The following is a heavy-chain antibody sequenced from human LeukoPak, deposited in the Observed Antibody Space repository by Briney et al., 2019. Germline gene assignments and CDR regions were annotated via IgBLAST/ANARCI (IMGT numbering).Heavy chain of an antibody. CDR1: GGSISTYY. V-gene: IGHV4-59*08. Sequence: SETLSLTCTVSGGSISTYYWSWVRQPPGKGLEWIGYIYYSGSTNYNPSLKSRVTISIDTSKNQFSLKVRSVAAADTAVYYCARHGLEPTSFYYYMDVWGKGTTVTVSS. CDR2: IYYSGST. J-gene: IGHJ6*03. D-gene: IGHD1-1*01. CDR3: ARHGLEPTSFYYYMDV.